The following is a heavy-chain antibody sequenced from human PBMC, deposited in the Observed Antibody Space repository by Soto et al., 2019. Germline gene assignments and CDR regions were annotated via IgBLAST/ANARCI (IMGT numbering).Heavy chain of an antibody. Sequence: EVQLVESGGGLVKPGGSLKLSCAASGFTFSSYSMNWVRQAPGKGLEWVSSISSSSSYIYYADSVKGRFTISRDNAKNSLYLQMNSLRAEDTAVYYCAREYCISPSCYPLYYYYYGMDVWGQGTTDTVSS. D-gene: IGHD2-2*01. CDR1: GFTFSSYS. J-gene: IGHJ6*02. CDR3: AREYCISPSCYPLYYYYYGMDV. CDR2: ISSSSSYI. V-gene: IGHV3-21*01.